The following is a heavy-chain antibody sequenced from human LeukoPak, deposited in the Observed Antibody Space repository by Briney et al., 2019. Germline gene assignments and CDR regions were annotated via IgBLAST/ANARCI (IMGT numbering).Heavy chain of an antibody. Sequence: GGSLRLSCAASGFCFSSYWMSWVRQAPGKGLEWVANIKQDGSDKYYLTSVRGRFTISRDNAKNSLFLQMNSLRVEDTAVYYCARGGGHLDCWGQGTLVTVSS. CDR2: IKQDGSDK. J-gene: IGHJ4*02. V-gene: IGHV3-7*03. CDR3: ARGGGHLDC. D-gene: IGHD4-23*01. CDR1: GFCFSSYW.